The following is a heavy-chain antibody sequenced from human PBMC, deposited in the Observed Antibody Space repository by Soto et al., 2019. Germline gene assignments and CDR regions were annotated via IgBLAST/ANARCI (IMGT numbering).Heavy chain of an antibody. V-gene: IGHV4-59*01. Sequence: QVQLQESGPGLVKPSETLSLTCTVSGGSISSYYWTWIRQPPGNGLEWIGYMYYSGRTNYNPSLKRLIPVEFNTSRIQCPLRLRSVLAADTAVDYSASGGSALIVYWCQGPLGTVSS. CDR1: GGSISSYY. J-gene: IGHJ4*02. CDR2: MYYSGRT. D-gene: IGHD3-10*01. CDR3: ASGGSALIVY.